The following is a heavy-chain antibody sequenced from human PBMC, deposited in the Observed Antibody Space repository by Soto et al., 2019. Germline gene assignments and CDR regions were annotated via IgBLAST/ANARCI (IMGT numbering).Heavy chain of an antibody. CDR2: INHSGST. CDR1: GGSFSGYY. J-gene: IGHJ4*02. Sequence: QVQLQQWGAGLLKPSETLSLTCAVYGGSFSGYYWSWIRQPPGKGLEWIGEINHSGSTNYNPSLKSRVTISVDTSKILFSLKLSSVTAADPAVYYCAREYGDYGVIDYWGQGTLVTVSS. V-gene: IGHV4-34*01. D-gene: IGHD4-17*01. CDR3: AREYGDYGVIDY.